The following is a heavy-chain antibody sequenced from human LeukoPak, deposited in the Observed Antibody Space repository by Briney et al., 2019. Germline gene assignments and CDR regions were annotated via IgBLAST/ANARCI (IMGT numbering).Heavy chain of an antibody. J-gene: IGHJ4*02. CDR2: IYSGGST. CDR3: ASTVSGFGELNY. D-gene: IGHD3-10*01. V-gene: IGHV3-66*02. Sequence: SGGSLRLSCAASGFTVSSNYMTWVRQAPGKGLEWVSVIYSGGSTYYADSVKGRFTISRDNSKNTLYLQMNSLRAEDMAVYYCASTVSGFGELNYWGQGTLVTVSS. CDR1: GFTVSSNY.